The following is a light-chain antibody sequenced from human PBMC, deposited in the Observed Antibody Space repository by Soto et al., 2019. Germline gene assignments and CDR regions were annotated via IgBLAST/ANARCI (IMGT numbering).Light chain of an antibody. CDR2: EGS. J-gene: IGLJ1*01. CDR3: CSYAGSSTPVYV. Sequence: QSALTQPASVSGSPGQSITISCTGTSSDVGSYNLVSWYQQHPGKAPKLMIYEGSKRPSGVSNRFSGSKSGNTASLTFSGLQAEDEADYYCCSYAGSSTPVYVFGTGTKLTVL. CDR1: SSDVGSYNL. V-gene: IGLV2-23*01.